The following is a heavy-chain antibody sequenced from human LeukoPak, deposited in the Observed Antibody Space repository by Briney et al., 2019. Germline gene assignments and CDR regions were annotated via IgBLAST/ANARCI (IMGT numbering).Heavy chain of an antibody. Sequence: SETLSLTCTVSGGSISSSSYYWGWIRQPPGKGLEWIGSIYYSGSTYYNPSLKSRVTISVDTSKNQFSLKLSSVTAADTAVYYCARSGQWQGYCSGGSCSWFDPWGQGTLVTVSS. CDR2: IYYSGST. D-gene: IGHD2-15*01. V-gene: IGHV4-39*07. CDR3: ARSGQWQGYCSGGSCSWFDP. J-gene: IGHJ5*02. CDR1: GGSISSSSYY.